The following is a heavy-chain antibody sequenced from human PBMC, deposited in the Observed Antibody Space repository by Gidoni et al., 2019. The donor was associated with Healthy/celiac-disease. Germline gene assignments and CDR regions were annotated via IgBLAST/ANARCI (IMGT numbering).Heavy chain of an antibody. CDR1: GGSFSGYY. D-gene: IGHD2-21*02. Sequence: QVQLQQWGAGLLKPSETLSLTCAVYGGSFSGYYWSWIRQPPGKGLEWIGEINHSGSTNYNPSLKSRVTISVDTSKNQFSLKLSSVTAADTAVYYCARGRISYCGGDCYSGQVLLDYWGQGTLVTVSS. V-gene: IGHV4-34*01. CDR3: ARGRISYCGGDCYSGQVLLDY. J-gene: IGHJ4*02. CDR2: INHSGST.